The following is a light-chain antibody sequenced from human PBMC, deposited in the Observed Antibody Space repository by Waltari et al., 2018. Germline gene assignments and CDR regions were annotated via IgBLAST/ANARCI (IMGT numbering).Light chain of an antibody. Sequence: TVVTQEPSLSVSPGGTVTLTCGLSSGSVSTSNYPSWYQQTPGQAPRMLIYSTNTRPSGVPDRFSCSILGNKAALTITGAQADDESDYYCTLYMGSGISVFGSGTKLTVL. J-gene: IGLJ6*01. V-gene: IGLV8-61*01. CDR2: STN. CDR3: TLYMGSGISV. CDR1: SGSVSTSNY.